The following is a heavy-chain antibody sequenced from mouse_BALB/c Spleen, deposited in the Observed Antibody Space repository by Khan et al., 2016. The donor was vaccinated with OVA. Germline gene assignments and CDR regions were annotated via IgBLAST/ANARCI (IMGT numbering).Heavy chain of an antibody. J-gene: IGHJ4*01. CDR2: ISSTGST. CDR1: GYSITSDYA. Sequence: EVQLQESGPGLVKPSQSLSLTCTVTGYSITSDYAWNWFRQFPGNKLEWMGYISSTGSTSYNPSLKSRISITRDTSKNQFFLQLKSVTTEDTATYYCARSLYDSYGYALYCRGRGTSVTVSS. D-gene: IGHD1-1*01. CDR3: ARSLYDSYGYALYC. V-gene: IGHV3-2*02.